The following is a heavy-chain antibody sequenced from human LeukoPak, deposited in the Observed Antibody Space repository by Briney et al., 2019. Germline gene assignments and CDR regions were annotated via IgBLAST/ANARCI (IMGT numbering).Heavy chain of an antibody. J-gene: IGHJ6*02. Sequence: SETLSLTCAVYGGSFSGYYWSWIRQPPGKGLEWIGGINHSGSTNYNPSLKSRVTISVDTSKNQFSLKLSSVTAADTAVYYCARGRIQLWFYHYYYYGMDVWGRGTTVTVSS. D-gene: IGHD5-18*01. CDR3: ARGRIQLWFYHYYYYGMDV. CDR1: GGSFSGYY. V-gene: IGHV4-34*01. CDR2: INHSGST.